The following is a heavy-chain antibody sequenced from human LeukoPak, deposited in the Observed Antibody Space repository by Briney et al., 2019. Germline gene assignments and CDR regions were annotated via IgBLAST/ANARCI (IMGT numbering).Heavy chain of an antibody. J-gene: IGHJ4*02. Sequence: ASVKVSCKTSGYSFTAFYIHWVRQAPGQGLEGMGWIHPRRGDTNYAQKFQGRVTMTRDTSISTAYLDLSSLRSDDTAVYYCARDGDYGTGSYYRGCIDFWGQGTPVTVSP. CDR3: ARDGDYGTGSYYRGCIDF. D-gene: IGHD3-10*01. V-gene: IGHV1-2*02. CDR1: GYSFTAFY. CDR2: IHPRRGDT.